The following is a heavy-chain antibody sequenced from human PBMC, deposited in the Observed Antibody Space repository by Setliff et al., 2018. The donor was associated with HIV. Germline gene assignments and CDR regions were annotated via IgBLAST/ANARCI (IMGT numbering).Heavy chain of an antibody. CDR2: IYPGGARR. Sequence: ASVKVSCKASGYTFTNYYMHWVRQAPGQGLEWMGIIYPGGARRSYAQKFQGRVTMTWDTSTSTVYMELSSLRSEDTAFYYCARSAHDSETGYWGQGTLVTVPS. J-gene: IGHJ4*02. D-gene: IGHD5-12*01. V-gene: IGHV1-46*01. CDR1: GYTFTNYY. CDR3: ARSAHDSETGY.